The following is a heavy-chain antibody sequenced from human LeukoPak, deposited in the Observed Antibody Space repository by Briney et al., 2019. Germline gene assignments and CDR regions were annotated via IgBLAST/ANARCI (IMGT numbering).Heavy chain of an antibody. J-gene: IGHJ5*02. D-gene: IGHD1-26*01. CDR1: GGSISSGSYY. V-gene: IGHV4-61*02. CDR2: IYTSGST. CDR3: ARERIVGAWGDPPHWFDP. Sequence: PSQTLSLTCTVSGGSISSGSYYWSWIRQPAGKGLERIGRIYTSGSTNYNPSLKSRVTISVDTSKNQFSLKLSSVTAADTAVYYCARERIVGAWGDPPHWFDPWGQGTLVTVSS.